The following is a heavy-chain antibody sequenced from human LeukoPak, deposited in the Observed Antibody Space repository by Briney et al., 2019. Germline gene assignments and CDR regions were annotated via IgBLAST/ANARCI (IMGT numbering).Heavy chain of an antibody. Sequence: GGSLRLSCAASGFTFNTYSMNWVRQAPGKGLEWGSSIRSISRYIYYADSMRGRRTIPTDNAKNPLYLQMNSLRAEDTAVYYCARDREYTDYLHNWFDPWGQGTLVTVSS. V-gene: IGHV3-21*01. J-gene: IGHJ5*02. CDR1: GFTFNTYS. CDR2: IRSISRYI. D-gene: IGHD4-11*01. CDR3: ARDREYTDYLHNWFDP.